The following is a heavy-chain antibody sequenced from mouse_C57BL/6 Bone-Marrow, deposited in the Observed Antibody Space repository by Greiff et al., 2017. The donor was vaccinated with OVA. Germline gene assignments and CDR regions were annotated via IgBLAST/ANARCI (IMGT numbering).Heavy chain of an antibody. CDR3: TRDGYYAMDY. J-gene: IGHJ4*01. V-gene: IGHV5-9-1*02. CDR2: ISSGGDYI. Sequence: EVQRVESGEGLVKPGGSLKLSCAASGFTFSSYAMSWARQTPEKRLEWVAYISSGGDYIYYADTVKGRFTISRDNARNTLYLQMSSLKSEDTAMYYCTRDGYYAMDYWGQGTSVTVSA. CDR1: GFTFSSYA. D-gene: IGHD2-3*01.